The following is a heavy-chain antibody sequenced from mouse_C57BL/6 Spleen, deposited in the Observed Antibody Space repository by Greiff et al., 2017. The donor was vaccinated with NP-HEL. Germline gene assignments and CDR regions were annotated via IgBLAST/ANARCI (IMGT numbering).Heavy chain of an antibody. Sequence: QVHVKQSGAELARPGASVKMSCKASGYTFTSYTMHWVKQRPGQGLEWIGYINPSSGYTKYNQKFKDKATLTADKSSSTAYMQLSSLTSEDSAVYYCARDGYDGGFAYWGQGTLVTVSA. CDR3: ARDGYDGGFAY. CDR1: GYTFTSYT. J-gene: IGHJ3*01. V-gene: IGHV1-4*01. D-gene: IGHD2-2*01. CDR2: INPSSGYT.